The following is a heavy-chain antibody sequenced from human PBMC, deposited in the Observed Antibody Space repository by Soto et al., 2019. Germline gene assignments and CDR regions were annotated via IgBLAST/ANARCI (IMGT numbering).Heavy chain of an antibody. D-gene: IGHD3-9*01. Sequence: EVQLLESGGGLVQPGGSLRLSCAASGFTFSSYAMSWVRQAPGKGLEWVSAISGSGGSTYYADSVKGRFTISRDNSKNPLYLQRKGLRAEETAVYYCAKVELRYFDWLLPKYYFYYWGLGSLVTVSS. CDR1: GFTFSSYA. V-gene: IGHV3-23*01. CDR3: AKVELRYFDWLLPKYYFYY. CDR2: ISGSGGST. J-gene: IGHJ4*02.